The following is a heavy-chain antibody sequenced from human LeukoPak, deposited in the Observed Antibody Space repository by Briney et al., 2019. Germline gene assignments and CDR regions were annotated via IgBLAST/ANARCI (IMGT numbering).Heavy chain of an antibody. CDR3: ARERDGYTHDAFDI. Sequence: GGSLRPSCAASGFTFSDYYMSWIRQAPGKGLEWVSYISSSAATIYYADSVKGRFTISRDNAKKSLYLQMNSLRAEDTAVYYCARERDGYTHDAFDIWGQGTMVTVSS. J-gene: IGHJ3*02. D-gene: IGHD5-24*01. CDR2: ISSSAATI. CDR1: GFTFSDYY. V-gene: IGHV3-11*04.